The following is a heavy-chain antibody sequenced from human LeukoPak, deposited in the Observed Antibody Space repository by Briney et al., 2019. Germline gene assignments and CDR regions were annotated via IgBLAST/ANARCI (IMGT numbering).Heavy chain of an antibody. J-gene: IGHJ5*02. CDR1: GYTVTGYY. V-gene: IGHV1-2*02. CDR3: ARDKSYGFLEWLNWFDP. D-gene: IGHD3-3*01. Sequence: GASVKVSCKASGYTVTGYYMHWGRQAPGQGLEWMGWINPNSGGTNYAQKLQSRVTMSTDTSTSTAYMELRSLRSDDTAVYYCARDKSYGFLEWLNWFDPWGQGTMVTVSS. CDR2: INPNSGGT.